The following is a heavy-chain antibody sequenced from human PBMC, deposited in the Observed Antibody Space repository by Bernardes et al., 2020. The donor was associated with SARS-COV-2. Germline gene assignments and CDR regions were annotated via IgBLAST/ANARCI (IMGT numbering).Heavy chain of an antibody. CDR3: ARRGSGWSLYYFDY. CDR2: MNPNSGNT. V-gene: IGHV1-8*01. CDR1: GYTFTSYD. J-gene: IGHJ4*02. Sequence: ASVKVSCKASGYTFTSYDIDWVRQATGQGLEWMGWMNPNSGNTGYAQKFQGRVTMTRNTSISTAYMELSSLRSEDTAVYYCARRGSGWSLYYFDYWGQGTLVTVSS. D-gene: IGHD6-19*01.